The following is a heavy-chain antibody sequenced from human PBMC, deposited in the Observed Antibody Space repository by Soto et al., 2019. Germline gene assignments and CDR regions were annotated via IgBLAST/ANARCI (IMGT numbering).Heavy chain of an antibody. J-gene: IGHJ6*03. CDR3: ARVITGTNYYYYYYMDV. CDR1: GYTFTSYD. V-gene: IGHV1-8*01. CDR2: MNPNSGNT. D-gene: IGHD1-20*01. Sequence: ASVTVSCKASGYTFTSYDINWVRQATGQGLEWMGWMNPNSGNTGYAQKFQGRVTMTRNTSISTAYMELRSLRSEDTAVYYCARVITGTNYYYYYYMDVWGKGTTVTVSS.